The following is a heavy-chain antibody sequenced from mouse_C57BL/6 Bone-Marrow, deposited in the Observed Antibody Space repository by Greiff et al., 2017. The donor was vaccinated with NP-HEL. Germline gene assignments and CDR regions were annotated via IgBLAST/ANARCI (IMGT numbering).Heavy chain of an antibody. V-gene: IGHV1-76*01. Sequence: QVQLQQSGAELVRPGASVKLSCKASGYTFTDYYINWVKQRPGQGLEWIARIYPGSGNTYYNEKFKGKATLTAEKSSSTAYMQLSSLTSEDSAVYFCAREGGYGSSYYAMDYWGQGTSVTVSS. CDR2: IYPGSGNT. J-gene: IGHJ4*01. CDR3: AREGGYGSSYYAMDY. D-gene: IGHD1-1*01. CDR1: GYTFTDYY.